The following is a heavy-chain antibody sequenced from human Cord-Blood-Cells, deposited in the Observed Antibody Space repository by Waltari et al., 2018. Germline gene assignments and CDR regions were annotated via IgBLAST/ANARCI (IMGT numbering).Heavy chain of an antibody. Sequence: QLQLQESGPGLVKPSETLSLTCTVSGGSISSSSYYWGWIRQPPGKGLEWIGSIYYSGSTYYNPSLKSRVTISVDTSKNQFSLKLSSVTAADTAVYYCARPYSSSWYYCDYWGQGTLVTVSS. D-gene: IGHD6-13*01. V-gene: IGHV4-39*01. CDR1: GGSISSSSYY. J-gene: IGHJ4*02. CDR3: ARPYSSSWYYCDY. CDR2: IYYSGST.